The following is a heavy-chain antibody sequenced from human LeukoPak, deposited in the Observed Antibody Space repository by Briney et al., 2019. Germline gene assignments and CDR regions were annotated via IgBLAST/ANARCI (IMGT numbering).Heavy chain of an antibody. D-gene: IGHD1-7*01. CDR1: GYSFTSYW. CDR3: ARTPYNWNYVVDP. Sequence: GESLKISCKGSGYSFTSYWIGWVRQMPGKGLEWMGIIYPGDSDTRYSPSFQGQVAISADKSISTAYLQWSSLKASDTAMYYCARTPYNWNYVVDPWGQGTLVTVSS. J-gene: IGHJ5*02. CDR2: IYPGDSDT. V-gene: IGHV5-51*01.